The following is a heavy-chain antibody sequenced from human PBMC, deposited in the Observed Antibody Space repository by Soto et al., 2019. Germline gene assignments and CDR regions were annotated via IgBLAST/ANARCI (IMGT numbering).Heavy chain of an antibody. J-gene: IGHJ4*02. Sequence: QVPLVESGGGVVQPGRSLRLSCAASGFTFSTYGMHWVRQAPGKGLEWVAIISDDGSNKYYADSVKGRFTISRDNSKNTLYLQMNSLRAEDTAVYYCAKNPHSGDPLFYFDYWGQGTLVTVSS. V-gene: IGHV3-30*18. D-gene: IGHD4-17*01. CDR2: ISDDGSNK. CDR3: AKNPHSGDPLFYFDY. CDR1: GFTFSTYG.